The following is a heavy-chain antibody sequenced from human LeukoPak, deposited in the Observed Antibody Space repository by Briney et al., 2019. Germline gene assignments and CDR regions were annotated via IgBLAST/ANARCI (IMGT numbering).Heavy chain of an antibody. CDR3: AKDLGGSATTV. CDR2: ISWSGDRM. J-gene: IGHJ4*02. V-gene: IGHV3-9*01. CDR1: GFTFEDHV. D-gene: IGHD2-2*01. Sequence: SLRLSCAASGFTFEDHVMHWVRQAPGKGLEWVSSISWSGDRMGYADAVKGRFTISRDNAKNSLLLQMNSLRVEDTALYYCAKDLGGSATTVWGQGTLVTVSS.